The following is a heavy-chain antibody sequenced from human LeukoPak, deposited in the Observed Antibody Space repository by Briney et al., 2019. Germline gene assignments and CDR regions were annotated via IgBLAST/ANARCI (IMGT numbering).Heavy chain of an antibody. D-gene: IGHD3-22*01. CDR1: GFTFSSYW. Sequence: HPGGSLRLSCAASGFTFSSYWMHWVRQAPGKGLVWVSRINSDGSSTSYADSVKGRFTISRDNAKNTLYLQMNSLRAEDTAVYYCARSGYYYDSSGYYALFDYWGRGTLVTVSS. CDR3: ARSGYYYDSSGYYALFDY. CDR2: INSDGSST. J-gene: IGHJ4*02. V-gene: IGHV3-74*01.